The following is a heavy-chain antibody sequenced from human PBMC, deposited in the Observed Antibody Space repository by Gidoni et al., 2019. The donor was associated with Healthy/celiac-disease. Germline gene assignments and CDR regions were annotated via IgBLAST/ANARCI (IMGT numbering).Heavy chain of an antibody. V-gene: IGHV3-7*01. CDR1: GFTFSRYW. J-gene: IGHJ4*02. Sequence: EVQLVESGGGLVQPGGSLRLSCAASGFTFSRYWMSWVRQAPGKGLEWVANIKQDGSEKYYVDSVKGRFTISRDNAKNSLYLQMNSLRAEDTAVYYCARVLRWYYYGSGDIYYFDYWGQGTLVTVSS. CDR3: ARVLRWYYYGSGDIYYFDY. D-gene: IGHD3-10*01. CDR2: IKQDGSEK.